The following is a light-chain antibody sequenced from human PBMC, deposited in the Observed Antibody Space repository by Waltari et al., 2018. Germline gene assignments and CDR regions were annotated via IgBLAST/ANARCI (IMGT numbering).Light chain of an antibody. CDR1: QSISRY. V-gene: IGKV3-20*01. Sequence: EVVLTQSPGPLSLSPGERATLFCRASQSISRYLVWYQQRPGQAPRLLIYGASIRAAGIPDRFSGSGSGTDFTLSISRLEPEDFAVYYCQNHERLPATFGQGTRVEIK. CDR2: GAS. CDR3: QNHERLPAT. J-gene: IGKJ1*01.